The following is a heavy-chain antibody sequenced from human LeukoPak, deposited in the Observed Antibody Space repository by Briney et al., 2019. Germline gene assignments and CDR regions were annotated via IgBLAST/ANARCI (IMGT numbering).Heavy chain of an antibody. CDR1: GGTFISYA. D-gene: IGHD5-12*01. CDR2: IIPIFGTA. CDR3: ARDRIVATTANYFGY. J-gene: IGHJ4*02. Sequence: GASVKVSCKASGGTFISYAISWVRQAPGQGLEWMGGIIPIFGTANYAQKFQGGVTITADESTSTAYMELSSLRSEDTAVYYCARDRIVATTANYFGYWGQGTLVTVSS. V-gene: IGHV1-69*13.